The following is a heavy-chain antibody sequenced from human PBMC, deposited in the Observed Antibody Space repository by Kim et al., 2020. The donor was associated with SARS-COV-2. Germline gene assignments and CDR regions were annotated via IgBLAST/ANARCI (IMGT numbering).Heavy chain of an antibody. CDR3: ATLIAAAGLGLRP. V-gene: IGHV1-8*01. J-gene: IGHJ5*02. D-gene: IGHD6-13*01. Sequence: YAKKVQGRVTMTRNTSISTAYMELSSLRSEETAVYYCATLIAAAGLGLRPWGQGTLVTVSS.